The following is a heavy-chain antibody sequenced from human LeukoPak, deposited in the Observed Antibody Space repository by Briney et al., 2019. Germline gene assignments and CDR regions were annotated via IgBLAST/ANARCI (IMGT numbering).Heavy chain of an antibody. V-gene: IGHV1-8*02. CDR1: GYTFTSYD. CDR3: ARFAPTYYYGSGSYYNEGFDY. Sequence: ASVKVSCKASGYTFTSYDINWVRQATGQGLEWMGWMNPNSGNTGYAQKFQGRVTMTRNTSISTAYMELSSLRSEDTAVYYCARFAPTYYYGSGSYYNEGFDYWGQGTLVTVSS. CDR2: MNPNSGNT. J-gene: IGHJ4*02. D-gene: IGHD3-10*01.